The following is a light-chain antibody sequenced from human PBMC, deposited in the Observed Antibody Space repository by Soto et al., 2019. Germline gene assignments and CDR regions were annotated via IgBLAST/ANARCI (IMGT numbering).Light chain of an antibody. CDR3: QQYYSHPIYT. Sequence: DIQMTQSPSSLSASVGDRVTITCRASQSISSYLNWYQQKPGKAPKLLIYAASSLQSGVPSRFSGSGSGTDFTLTISSLQPEYFATYCQQYYSHPIYTFGQGTRV. V-gene: IGKV1-39*01. J-gene: IGKJ2*01. CDR1: QSISSY. CDR2: AAS.